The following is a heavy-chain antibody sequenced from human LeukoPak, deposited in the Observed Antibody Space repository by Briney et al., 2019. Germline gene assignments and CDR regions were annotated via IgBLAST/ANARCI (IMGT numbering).Heavy chain of an antibody. V-gene: IGHV4-59*08. CDR1: GDSISSYY. D-gene: IGHD1-1*01. CDR2: IFYSGST. CDR3: ARTTGKFDY. J-gene: IGHJ4*02. Sequence: PSETLSLTCTVSGDSISSYYWSWIRQPPGKGLEWIGYIFYSGSTKYNPSLKSRATISVDTSKNHVSLKLSSVTAADTAVYYCARTTGKFDYWGQGTLVTVSS.